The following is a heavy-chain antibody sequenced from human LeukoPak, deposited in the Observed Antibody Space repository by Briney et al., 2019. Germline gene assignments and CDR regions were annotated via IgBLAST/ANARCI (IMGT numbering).Heavy chain of an antibody. CDR2: ISSSGSTI. CDR1: GFTFSSYE. Sequence: PGGSLRLSCAASGFTFSSYEMNWVRQAPGKGLEWVSYISSSGSTIYYADSVKGRFTISRDNAKNSLYLQMNSLRAEDTAIYYCARGYPPPYYVSSFIPRGGWHHWYFDLWGRGTLVTVSS. V-gene: IGHV3-48*03. J-gene: IGHJ2*01. D-gene: IGHD3-22*01. CDR3: ARGYPPPYYVSSFIPRGGWHHWYFDL.